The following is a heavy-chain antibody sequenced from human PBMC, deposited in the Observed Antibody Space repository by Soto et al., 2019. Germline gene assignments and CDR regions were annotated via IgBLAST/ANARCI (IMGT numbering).Heavy chain of an antibody. Sequence: EVQLMESGGGLVQPGGSLKLSCAASGFTFSGSAMHWVRQASGKGLEWVGRMRSRAHTYATTYGASVRGRFTISRDDSKNTAYLQMNSLKSEDTGVYYCTIGEVTTAGNIPCDYWGQGTLVIVSS. J-gene: IGHJ4*02. CDR3: TIGEVTTAGNIPCDY. CDR2: MRSRAHTYAT. CDR1: GFTFSGSA. V-gene: IGHV3-73*01. D-gene: IGHD6-13*01.